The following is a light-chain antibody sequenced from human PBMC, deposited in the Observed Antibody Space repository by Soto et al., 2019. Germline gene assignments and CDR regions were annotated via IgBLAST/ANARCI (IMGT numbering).Light chain of an antibody. CDR3: QQYDGYPWT. CDR1: QSISSW. J-gene: IGKJ1*01. CDR2: DAS. Sequence: DIQMTQSPSTLSASVGDRVTITCRASQSISSWLAWYRQKPGKAPNLLIYDASSLKGGVPSRFSGSGSGTEFTLTISSLQPDDFTTYYCQQYDGYPWTFGPGTKVDIK. V-gene: IGKV1-5*01.